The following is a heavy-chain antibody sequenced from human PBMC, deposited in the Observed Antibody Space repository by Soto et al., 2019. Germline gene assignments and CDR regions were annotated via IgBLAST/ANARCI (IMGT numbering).Heavy chain of an antibody. CDR2: IGTADET. J-gene: IGHJ6*02. V-gene: IGHV3-13*01. Sequence: EVQLVESGGNLVQPGGSLRLSCAASGFTLSSYDMHWVRQAIGKGLEWVSAIGTADETDYPGSVKGRFTISRENAKNSLYLQMNNLRAEDTAVYYCARQGKRAAAGKDYYYYGMDVWGQGTTVTVFS. D-gene: IGHD6-13*01. CDR1: GFTLSSYD. CDR3: ARQGKRAAAGKDYYYYGMDV.